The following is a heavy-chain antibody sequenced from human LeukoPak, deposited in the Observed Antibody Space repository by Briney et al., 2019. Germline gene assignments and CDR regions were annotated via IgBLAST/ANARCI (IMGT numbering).Heavy chain of an antibody. CDR2: IYYSGST. CDR1: GGSISSSSYY. J-gene: IGHJ3*02. V-gene: IGHV4-39*01. Sequence: SETLSLTCTVSGGSISSSSYYWGWIRQPPGKGLEWIRSIYYSGSTYYNPSLKSRVTISVDTSKNQFSLKLSSVTAADTAVYYCARHESGSGAFDIWGQGTMVTVSS. CDR3: ARHESGSGAFDI. D-gene: IGHD3-3*01.